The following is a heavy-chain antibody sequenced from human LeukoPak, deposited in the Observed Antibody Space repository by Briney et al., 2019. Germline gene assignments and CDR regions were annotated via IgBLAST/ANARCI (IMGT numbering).Heavy chain of an antibody. Sequence: PGGSLRLSCVASGFTLRSYVMNWVRQTPGKGLEWVSSISGSGDSTFYADSVKGRFSISRDNSKNTLYLQVNGLRTDDTAVYYCARGGDSSSWFASPDFWGQGTLVTVSS. V-gene: IGHV3-23*01. J-gene: IGHJ4*02. CDR1: GFTLRSYV. CDR2: ISGSGDST. D-gene: IGHD6-13*01. CDR3: ARGGDSSSWFASPDF.